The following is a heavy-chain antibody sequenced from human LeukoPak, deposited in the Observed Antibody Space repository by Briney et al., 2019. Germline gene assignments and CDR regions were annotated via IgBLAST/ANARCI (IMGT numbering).Heavy chain of an antibody. V-gene: IGHV3-43*02. Sequence: GGSLRLSCVASGLPIADFAMHWVRQAPGKGLEWASLISGDGVSTFYTDSVRGRFSISRDNTKNSLYLEMNSLRTEDTAMYYCAKESGKFDYWGQGTLVAVSS. CDR2: ISGDGVST. J-gene: IGHJ4*02. CDR1: GLPIADFA. CDR3: AKESGKFDY.